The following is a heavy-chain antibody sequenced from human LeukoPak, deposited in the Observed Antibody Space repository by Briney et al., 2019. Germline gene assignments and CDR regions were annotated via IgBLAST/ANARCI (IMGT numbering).Heavy chain of an antibody. V-gene: IGHV4-39*01. D-gene: IGHD3-22*01. CDR3: ASYDSSGYGLDAFDI. Sequence: PSETLSLTCTVSGGSISSSSYYWGWIRQPPGKGLEWIGSICYSGSTYYNPSLKSRVTISVDTSKNRFSLKLSSVTAADTAVYYCASYDSSGYGLDAFDIWGQGTMVTVSS. CDR2: ICYSGST. CDR1: GGSISSSSYY. J-gene: IGHJ3*02.